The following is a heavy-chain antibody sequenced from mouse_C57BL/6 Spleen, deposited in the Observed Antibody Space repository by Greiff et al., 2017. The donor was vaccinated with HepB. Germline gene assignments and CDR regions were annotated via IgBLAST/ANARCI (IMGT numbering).Heavy chain of an antibody. D-gene: IGHD2-5*01. CDR3: ARDRRSNYENAMDY. Sequence: EVKVEESGGGLVKPGGSLKLSCAASGFTFSSYAMSWVRQTPEKRLEWVATISDGGSYTYYPDNVKGRFTISRDNAKNNLYLQMSHLKSEDTAMYYCARDRRSNYENAMDYWGQGTSVTVSS. V-gene: IGHV5-4*01. J-gene: IGHJ4*01. CDR2: ISDGGSYT. CDR1: GFTFSSYA.